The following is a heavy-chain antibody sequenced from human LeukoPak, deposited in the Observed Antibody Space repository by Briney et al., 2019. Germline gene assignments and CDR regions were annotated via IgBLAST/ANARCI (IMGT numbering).Heavy chain of an antibody. Sequence: GGSLRLSCAASGFTFSSYAMSWVRQAPGKGLEGVSAISGSGGSTYYADSVKGRFTISRDNSKNTLYLQMNSLRAEDTAVYYCAKYFIAGSWGIVGATTAALDIWGQGTMVTVSS. CDR3: AKYFIAGSWGIVGATTAALDI. V-gene: IGHV3-23*01. D-gene: IGHD1-26*01. CDR2: ISGSGGST. J-gene: IGHJ3*02. CDR1: GFTFSSYA.